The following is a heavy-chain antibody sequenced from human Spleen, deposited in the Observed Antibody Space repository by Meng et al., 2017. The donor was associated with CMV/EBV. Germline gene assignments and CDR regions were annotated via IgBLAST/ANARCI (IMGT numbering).Heavy chain of an antibody. Sequence: GESLKISCAASGFTFSGHAMHWVRQAPGKGLVWVSRINSDGSSTSYADSVKGRFTISRDNAKNTLYLQMNSLRAEDTAVYYCARGSGAMAHDAFDIWGQGTMVTVSS. CDR2: INSDGSST. V-gene: IGHV3-74*01. D-gene: IGHD5-18*01. CDR1: GFTFSGHA. J-gene: IGHJ3*02. CDR3: ARGSGAMAHDAFDI.